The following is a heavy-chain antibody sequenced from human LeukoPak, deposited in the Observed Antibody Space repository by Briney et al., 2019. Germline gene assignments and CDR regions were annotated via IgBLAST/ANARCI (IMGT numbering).Heavy chain of an antibody. CDR2: IFGAGKNTT. CDR1: GFTFSSYW. V-gene: IGHV3-NL1*01. D-gene: IGHD3-10*01. CDR3: AKRNTMIRGGPSFDY. Sequence: GGSLRLSCAASGFTFSSYWMHWVRQAPGKGLEWVSIIFGAGKNTTYYADSVKGRFTVSRDNSKNTLYLQMTNLRPEDTAKYYCAKRNTMIRGGPSFDYWGQGILVAVSS. J-gene: IGHJ4*02.